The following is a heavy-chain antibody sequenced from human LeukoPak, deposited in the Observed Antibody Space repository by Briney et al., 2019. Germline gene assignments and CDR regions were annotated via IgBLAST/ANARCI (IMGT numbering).Heavy chain of an antibody. CDR2: ISRSGSTI. V-gene: IGHV3-48*03. J-gene: IGHJ3*02. CDR3: ARDSPEYYYDSSGYYYHAFDI. D-gene: IGHD3-22*01. CDR1: GFIFSSYA. Sequence: GGSLRLSCAASGFIFSSYAMSWVRQAPGQGLEWVSYISRSGSTIYYADSVKGRFTISRDNAKNSLYLQMNSLRAEDTAVYYCARDSPEYYYDSSGYYYHAFDIWGQGTKVTVSS.